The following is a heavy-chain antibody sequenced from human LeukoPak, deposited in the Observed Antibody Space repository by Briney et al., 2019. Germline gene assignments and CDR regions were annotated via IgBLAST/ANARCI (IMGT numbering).Heavy chain of an antibody. Sequence: PSETLSPTCTVSGGSISSYYWSWIRQPPGKGLEWIGYIYTSGSTNYNPSLKSRVTISVDTSKNQFSLKLSSVTAADTAVYYCARHTRDYGDYVGSWFDPWGQGTLVTVSS. J-gene: IGHJ5*02. D-gene: IGHD4-17*01. CDR1: GGSISSYY. CDR3: ARHTRDYGDYVGSWFDP. V-gene: IGHV4-4*09. CDR2: IYTSGST.